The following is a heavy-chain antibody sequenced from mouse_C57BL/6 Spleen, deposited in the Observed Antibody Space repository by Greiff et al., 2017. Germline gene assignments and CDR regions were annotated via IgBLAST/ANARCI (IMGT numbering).Heavy chain of an antibody. D-gene: IGHD4-1*01. CDR1: GYAFSSYW. V-gene: IGHV1-80*01. J-gene: IGHJ2*01. CDR2: ICPGDGDT. Sequence: QVQLQQSGAELVKPGASVKISCKASGYAFSSYWMNWVKQRPGKGLEWIGQICPGDGDTNYNGKFEGKATLTADKSSRTAYMQISGQTSEDSAVYFCAREGLGPPFDYWGKGTTLTGSS. CDR3: AREGLGPPFDY.